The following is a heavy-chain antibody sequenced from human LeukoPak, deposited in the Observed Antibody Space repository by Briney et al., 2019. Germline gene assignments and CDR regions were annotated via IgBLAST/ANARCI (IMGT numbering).Heavy chain of an antibody. J-gene: IGHJ5*02. V-gene: IGHV4-39*07. CDR3: ARDPTTYYDFWSGPTWDNWFDP. CDR2: IYYSGST. Sequence: SETLSLTCTVSGGSLSSSSYYSGWIRQPPGKGLEWIGKIYYSGSTYYNPSLKSRVTISVDTSKNQCSLKLSSVTAADTAVYYCARDPTTYYDFWSGPTWDNWFDPWGQGTLVTVSS. CDR1: GGSLSSSSYY. D-gene: IGHD3-3*01.